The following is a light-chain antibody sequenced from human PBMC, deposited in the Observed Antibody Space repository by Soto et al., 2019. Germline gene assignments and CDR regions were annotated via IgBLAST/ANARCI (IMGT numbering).Light chain of an antibody. Sequence: EIVMTQSPATLSVSPGERATLSCRASQSINNNLACYKQKRGQGPRLLIYGASSRATGTPARFSGSGSGTGFTVTISSLQSEDFGIYYCLQYNDWPLTFGGGTKVEIK. CDR2: GAS. V-gene: IGKV3-15*01. CDR1: QSINNN. CDR3: LQYNDWPLT. J-gene: IGKJ4*01.